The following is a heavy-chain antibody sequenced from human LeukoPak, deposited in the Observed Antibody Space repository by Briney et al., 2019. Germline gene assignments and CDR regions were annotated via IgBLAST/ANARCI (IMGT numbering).Heavy chain of an antibody. V-gene: IGHV3-74*01. CDR3: ASYPYYDILTGYYT. D-gene: IGHD3-9*01. J-gene: IGHJ4*02. CDR1: GFTFSSYL. Sequence: PGGSLRLSCAASGFTFSSYLMHWVRQAPGKGLVWVSRINSDGSSTSYADSVKGRFTISRDNSKNTLYLQMNSLRAEDTAVYYCASYPYYDILTGYYTWGQGTLVTVSS. CDR2: INSDGSST.